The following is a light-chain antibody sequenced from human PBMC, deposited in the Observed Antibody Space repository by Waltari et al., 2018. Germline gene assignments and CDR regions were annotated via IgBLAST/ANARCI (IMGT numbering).Light chain of an antibody. CDR1: QSLLHSNGYYY. CDR3: MQALQTPMYT. J-gene: IGKJ2*01. CDR2: MGS. Sequence: DIVMTQSPLSLPVTPGETASISCRSSQSLLHSNGYYYLDWYLQKPGQSPQLLIYMGSNRASGVPDRFSGSGSGTDFTLKISRVEAEDVGVYYCMQALQTPMYTFGQGTRLEIK. V-gene: IGKV2-28*01.